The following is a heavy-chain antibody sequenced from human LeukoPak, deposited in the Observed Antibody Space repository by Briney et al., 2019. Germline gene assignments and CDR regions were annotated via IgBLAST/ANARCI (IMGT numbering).Heavy chain of an antibody. CDR3: ARDGRGYSYPDY. CDR2: IYYSGST. D-gene: IGHD5-18*01. Sequence: SETLSLTCTVSGGSVSSGSYYWSWIRQPPGTGLEWIGYIYYSGSTNYNPSLKSRVTISVDTSKNQYSLKLSSVTAADTAVYYCARDGRGYSYPDYWGQGTLVTVSS. V-gene: IGHV4-61*01. J-gene: IGHJ4*02. CDR1: GGSVSSGSYY.